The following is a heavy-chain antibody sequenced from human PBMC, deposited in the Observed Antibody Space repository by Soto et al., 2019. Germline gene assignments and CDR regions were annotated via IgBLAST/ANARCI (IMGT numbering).Heavy chain of an antibody. CDR3: ARWSYLDY. CDR2: ISGSDGKT. CDR1: GFSFGSYA. Sequence: PGGSLRLSCLASGFSFGSYALPWVRQAPGKGLEWVSTISGSDGKTFYADAVKGRFSISRDISQSTLYLQMNSLRADDTAIYYCARWSYLDYWGQGTRVT. D-gene: IGHD3-3*01. V-gene: IGHV3-23*01. J-gene: IGHJ4*02.